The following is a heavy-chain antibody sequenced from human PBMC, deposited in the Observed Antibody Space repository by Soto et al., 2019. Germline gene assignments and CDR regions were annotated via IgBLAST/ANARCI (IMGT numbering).Heavy chain of an antibody. CDR3: ARDRMYMSSYLGDAGREIDF. CDR1: GYTFTDHH. J-gene: IGHJ4*02. D-gene: IGHD6-6*01. V-gene: IGHV1-2*02. CDR2: INPNRGGT. Sequence: QVPLVQSGAEVKKPGASVKVSCKASGYTFTDHHLHWVRQAPGQGLEWMGWINPNRGGTKYAQKFQGRVTMTRETSIRTATMEMGRLRSDDTAIYSCARDRMYMSSYLGDAGREIDFWGQGTLVTVSS.